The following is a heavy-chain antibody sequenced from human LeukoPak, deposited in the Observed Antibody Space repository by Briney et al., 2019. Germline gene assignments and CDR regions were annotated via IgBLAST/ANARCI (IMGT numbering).Heavy chain of an antibody. Sequence: GGSLRLSCAASGFTFSSYAMHWVRQAPGKGLEWVAVISYDGSNKYYADSVKGRFTISRDNSKNTPYLQMNSLRAEDTAVYYCARDRSNYYDSSGYFDYWGQGTLVTVSS. D-gene: IGHD3-22*01. CDR2: ISYDGSNK. CDR3: ARDRSNYYDSSGYFDY. J-gene: IGHJ4*02. CDR1: GFTFSSYA. V-gene: IGHV3-30*04.